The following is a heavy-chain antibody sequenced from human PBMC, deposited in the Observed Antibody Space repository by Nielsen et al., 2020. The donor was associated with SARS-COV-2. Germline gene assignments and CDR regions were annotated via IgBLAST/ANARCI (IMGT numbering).Heavy chain of an antibody. CDR1: GFTFSNSA. D-gene: IGHD2-2*01. CDR3: ARDCGVSCHWFNP. V-gene: IGHV3-23*01. CDR2: ISGSGDRT. Sequence: GESLKISCTASGFTFSNSAMSWVRQTSGKGLEWVSSISGSGDRTDYADSVKGRVIISRDNSKNTLHLQMNSLRAEDTAVYYCARDCGVSCHWFNPWGQGTLVTVSS. J-gene: IGHJ5*02.